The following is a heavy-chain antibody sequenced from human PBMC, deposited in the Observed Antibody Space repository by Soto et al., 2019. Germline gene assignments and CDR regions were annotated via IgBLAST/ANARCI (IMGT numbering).Heavy chain of an antibody. Sequence: QVQLVPSGAEVKKPGASVKVSCKATGYTFTSYYMHWVRQAHGQGLAWMGIINRSGGSTSYAQKLQGRVTMTRDTSTSTAYMELSSLRSEDTAGYFSARDYDIFHFWGQGTLVTVSS. CDR1: GYTFTSYY. J-gene: IGHJ4*02. D-gene: IGHD3-9*01. CDR2: INRSGGST. CDR3: ARDYDIFHF. V-gene: IGHV1-46*04.